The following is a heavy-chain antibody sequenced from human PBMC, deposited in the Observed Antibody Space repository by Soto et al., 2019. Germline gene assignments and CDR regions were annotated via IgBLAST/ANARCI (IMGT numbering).Heavy chain of an antibody. D-gene: IGHD6-13*01. J-gene: IGHJ4*02. Sequence: QVQLVQSGAEVKKPGASVKVSCKASGYTFTSYAMHWVRQAPGQRLEWMGWINAGNGNTKYSHKFQGRVTITRDTSASTAYMELSSLRSEDTAVYYCAGGSSWVLDYWGQGTLVTVSS. CDR3: AGGSSWVLDY. V-gene: IGHV1-3*01. CDR2: INAGNGNT. CDR1: GYTFTSYA.